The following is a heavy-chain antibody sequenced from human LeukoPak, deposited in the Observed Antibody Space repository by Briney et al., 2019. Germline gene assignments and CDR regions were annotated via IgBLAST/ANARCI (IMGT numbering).Heavy chain of an antibody. CDR3: ARDGWYSSGWYDY. CDR2: ISSSSNSI. Sequence: PGGSLRLSCAASGFTFSSYTMNWVRQAPGKGLEWVSYISSSSNSINYADSVKGRFTISRDNAKDSLYLQMHSLRAEDTAVYYCARDGWYSSGWYDYWGQGTLVTVSS. V-gene: IGHV3-48*04. J-gene: IGHJ4*02. D-gene: IGHD6-19*01. CDR1: GFTFSSYT.